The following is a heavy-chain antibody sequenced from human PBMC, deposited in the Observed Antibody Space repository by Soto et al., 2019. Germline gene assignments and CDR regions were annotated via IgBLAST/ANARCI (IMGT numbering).Heavy chain of an antibody. CDR3: VRARAATFVPSEF. Sequence: QVQLLQSGPEVRKPGTSVKGSCKASGFNFVDHGFSWVRQAPGHALEWMGWISVYNGNIDYAEKFQGRVSMTTDTSTVTAYMELGSLRSDDTAVYYCVRARAATFVPSEFWGQGTLVTVSS. CDR1: GFNFVDHG. J-gene: IGHJ4*02. V-gene: IGHV1-18*04. D-gene: IGHD2-15*01. CDR2: ISVYNGNI.